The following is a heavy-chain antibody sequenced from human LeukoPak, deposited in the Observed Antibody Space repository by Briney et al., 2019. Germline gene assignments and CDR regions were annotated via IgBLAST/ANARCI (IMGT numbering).Heavy chain of an antibody. V-gene: IGHV3-7*01. CDR1: GFTFSSNW. CDR2: IKQDGSEK. J-gene: IGHJ6*03. Sequence: GGSLRLSCAASGFTFSSNWMSWVRQAPGKGLEWVANIKQDGSEKYYVDSVKGRFTISRDNAKNSLYLQMNSLRAEDTAVYYCTRKSIAARYYYYDYMDVWGKGTTVTVSS. D-gene: IGHD6-6*01. CDR3: TRKSIAARYYYYDYMDV.